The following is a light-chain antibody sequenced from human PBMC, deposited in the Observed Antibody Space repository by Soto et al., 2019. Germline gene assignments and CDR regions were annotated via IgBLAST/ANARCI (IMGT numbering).Light chain of an antibody. CDR3: QQYNNWPPAT. V-gene: IGKV3-15*01. J-gene: IGKJ1*01. CDR2: DAS. Sequence: IVMTQSPVTLSLSPGERATLSCRASQNIVTNLAWYQQKPGQPPRLVIYDASTRATDIPARFSGSGLGTEFILTISSLQSADFAVYYCQQYNNWPPATFGQGTKVDI. CDR1: QNIVTN.